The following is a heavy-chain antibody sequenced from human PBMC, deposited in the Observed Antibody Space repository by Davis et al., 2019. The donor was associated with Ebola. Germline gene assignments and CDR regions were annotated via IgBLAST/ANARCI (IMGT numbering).Heavy chain of an antibody. Sequence: GESLKISCAASGFTFSSYGMHWVRQAPGKGLEWVAVISYDGSNKYYADSVKGRFTISRDNSKNTLYLQMNSLRAEDTAVYYCAGSYSSSWYSYYFDYWGQGTLVTVSS. CDR2: ISYDGSNK. D-gene: IGHD6-13*01. J-gene: IGHJ4*02. V-gene: IGHV3-30*19. CDR3: AGSYSSSWYSYYFDY. CDR1: GFTFSSYG.